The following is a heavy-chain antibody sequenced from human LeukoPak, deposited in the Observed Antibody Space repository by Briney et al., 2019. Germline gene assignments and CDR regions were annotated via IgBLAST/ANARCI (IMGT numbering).Heavy chain of an antibody. V-gene: IGHV3-21*01. CDR2: ISTNSGNI. CDR1: GFTFSSYA. J-gene: IGHJ4*02. Sequence: GGSLRLSCAASGFTFSSYAMSWVRQAQGKGLEWVAAISTNSGNIYYADSGKVRFTISTDNATNSLYLQMNSLRVEDTALYYCARRAPSHDFDDWVQGTLVTVSS. CDR3: ARRAPSHDFDD.